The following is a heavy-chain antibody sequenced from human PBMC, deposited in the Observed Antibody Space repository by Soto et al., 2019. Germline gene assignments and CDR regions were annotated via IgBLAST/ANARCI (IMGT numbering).Heavy chain of an antibody. CDR3: ARAEEMATPRLGY. J-gene: IGHJ4*02. Sequence: QVQLVQSGAEVKKPGSSVKVSCKASGGTFSSYAISWVRQAPGQGLEWMGGIIPIFGTANYAQKFQGRVTMTADESTSTAYMELSSLRAKDTAVYYCARAEEMATPRLGYWGQGTLVPVSS. D-gene: IGHD5-12*01. V-gene: IGHV1-69*12. CDR2: IIPIFGTA. CDR1: GGTFSSYA.